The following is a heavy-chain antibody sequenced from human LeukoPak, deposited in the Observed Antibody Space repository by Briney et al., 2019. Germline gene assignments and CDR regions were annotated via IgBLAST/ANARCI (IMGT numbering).Heavy chain of an antibody. D-gene: IGHD6-19*01. CDR3: AKSPETSGWSRFDY. V-gene: IGHV3-9*01. CDR2: ISSNSGSI. Sequence: GESLRLSCAASGLIFDDYAMHWVRQAPGNGLEWDSYISSNSGSIVYADSVKGRFTISRDNVENSLYLQMNSLRPEDTALYYCAKSPETSGWSRFDYWGQGILVTVSS. J-gene: IGHJ4*02. CDR1: GLIFDDYA.